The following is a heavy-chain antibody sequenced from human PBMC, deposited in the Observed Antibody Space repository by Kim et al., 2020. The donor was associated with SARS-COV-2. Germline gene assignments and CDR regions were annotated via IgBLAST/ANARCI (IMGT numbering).Heavy chain of an antibody. CDR1: GGSFSGYY. CDR3: ARVKAPDSGWFPYYFDY. J-gene: IGHJ4*02. CDR2: INHSGST. V-gene: IGHV4-34*01. D-gene: IGHD6-19*01. Sequence: SETLSLTCAVYGGSFSGYYWSWIRQPPGKGLEWIGEINHSGSTNYNPSLKSRVTISVDTSKNQFSLKLSSVTAADTAVYYCARVKAPDSGWFPYYFDYWGQGTLVTVSS.